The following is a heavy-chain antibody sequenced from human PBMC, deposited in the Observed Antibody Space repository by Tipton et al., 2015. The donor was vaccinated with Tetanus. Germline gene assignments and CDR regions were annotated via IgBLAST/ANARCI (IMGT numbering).Heavy chain of an antibody. CDR3: VRVIYSGSFYFDS. CDR2: ISRSGDNT. D-gene: IGHD1-26*01. J-gene: IGHJ4*02. CDR1: GFTFNIFG. Sequence: SLRLSCAATGFTFNIFGMSWVRQAPGKGLEWVSGISRSGDNTFYADSVKGRFTISRDNSKNTLYLQMNSLRGDDTALYFCVRVIYSGSFYFDSWGQGTRVTVSS. V-gene: IGHV3-23*01.